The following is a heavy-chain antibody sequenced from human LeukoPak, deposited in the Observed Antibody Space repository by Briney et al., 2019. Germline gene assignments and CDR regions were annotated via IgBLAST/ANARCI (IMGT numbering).Heavy chain of an antibody. J-gene: IGHJ4*02. V-gene: IGHV4-59*12. CDR3: ARDTAPLQNFDY. CDR2: IYYSGSP. CDR1: GDSISSYY. Sequence: SETLSLTCTVSGDSISSYYWSWIRQPPGKGLEWIGYIYYSGSPNYNPSLKSRVTISVDKSKNQFSLKLSSVTAADTAVYYCARDTAPLQNFDYWGQGTLVTVSS.